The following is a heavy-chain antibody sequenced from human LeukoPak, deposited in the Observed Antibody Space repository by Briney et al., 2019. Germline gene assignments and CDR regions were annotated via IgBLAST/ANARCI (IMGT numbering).Heavy chain of an antibody. CDR1: GGSISSGSYY. Sequence: SQTLSLTCTVSGGSISSGSYYWSWIRQPAGKGLEWIGRIYTSGSTNYNPSLKSRVTISVDTSKNQFSLKLSSVTAADTAVYYCARGTGTRDDAFDIWGQGTMVTVSS. J-gene: IGHJ3*02. V-gene: IGHV4-61*02. CDR2: IYTSGST. D-gene: IGHD1-7*01. CDR3: ARGTGTRDDAFDI.